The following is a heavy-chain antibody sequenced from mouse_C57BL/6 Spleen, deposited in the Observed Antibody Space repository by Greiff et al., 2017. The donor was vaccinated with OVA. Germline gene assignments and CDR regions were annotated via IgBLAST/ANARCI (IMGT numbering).Heavy chain of an antibody. J-gene: IGHJ2*01. CDR2: ISSGGSYT. CDR1: GFTFSSYG. V-gene: IGHV5-6*01. CDR3: ARGGVRFFDY. Sequence: EVMLVESGGDLVKPGGSLKLSCAASGFTFSSYGMSWVRQTPDKRLEWVATISSGGSYTYYPDSVKGRFTISRDNAKNTLYLQMSSLKSEDTAMYYCARGGVRFFDYWGQGTTLTVSS.